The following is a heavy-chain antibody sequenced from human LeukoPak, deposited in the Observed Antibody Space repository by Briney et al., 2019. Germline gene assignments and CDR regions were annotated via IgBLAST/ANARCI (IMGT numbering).Heavy chain of an antibody. V-gene: IGHV3-74*01. Sequence: GGSLRLSCAASGFDFSSNWMHWVRHAPGQGLVWVSRIKGDGISTNYADSVKGRFTISRHIAKNTLYLQMNSLRAEDTGVYYCAKDHYWSIDYWGRGTLVTVPS. CDR2: IKGDGIST. D-gene: IGHD3-3*01. J-gene: IGHJ4*02. CDR3: AKDHYWSIDY. CDR1: GFDFSSNW.